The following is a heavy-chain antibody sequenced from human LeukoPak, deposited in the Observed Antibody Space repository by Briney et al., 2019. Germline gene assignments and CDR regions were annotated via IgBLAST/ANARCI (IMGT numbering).Heavy chain of an antibody. CDR3: ARSYDSSEFDY. CDR1: GYTFTAYY. CDR2: INPNSGGT. D-gene: IGHD3-22*01. J-gene: IGHJ4*02. Sequence: GASVKVSCKASGYTFTAYYMHWVRRAPGQGLEWMGWINPNSGGTNSSQKFQDRVTLTRDTSISTAYMELGSLRSDDTAIYYCARSYDSSEFDYWGQGTLVTVSS. V-gene: IGHV1-2*02.